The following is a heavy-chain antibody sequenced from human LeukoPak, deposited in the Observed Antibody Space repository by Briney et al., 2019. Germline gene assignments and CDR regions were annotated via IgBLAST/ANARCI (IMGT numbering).Heavy chain of an antibody. CDR3: ARATAVAGMGFDY. V-gene: IGHV4-59*01. CDR1: GGSFSGYY. CDR2: IYYSGST. Sequence: PSETLSLTCAVYGGSFSGYYWSWIRQPPGKGLEWIGYIYYSGSTNYNPSLKSRVTISVDTSKNQFSLKLSSVTAADTAVYYCARATAVAGMGFDYWGQGTLVTVSS. D-gene: IGHD6-19*01. J-gene: IGHJ4*02.